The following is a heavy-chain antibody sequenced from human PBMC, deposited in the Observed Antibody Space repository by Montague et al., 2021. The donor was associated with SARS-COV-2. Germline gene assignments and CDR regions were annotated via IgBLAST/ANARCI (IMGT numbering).Heavy chain of an antibody. CDR3: ARTRGYDPLFDF. CDR2: IYYSGRT. CDR1: GGSISSNF. D-gene: IGHD5-12*01. V-gene: IGHV4-59*01. Sequence: SETLSLTCTVSGGSISSNFWSWIRQPPGKGLEWIGYIYYSGRTNYNPSRKSRVTISVDTSKKQFSLQLSSATAADTAVYYCARTRGYDPLFDFWGQGTLVTVSS. J-gene: IGHJ4*02.